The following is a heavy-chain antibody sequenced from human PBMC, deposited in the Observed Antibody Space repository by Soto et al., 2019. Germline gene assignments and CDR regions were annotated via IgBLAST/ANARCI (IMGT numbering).Heavy chain of an antibody. CDR2: ISAYNGNT. D-gene: IGHD4-17*01. Sequence: XSVKVSFNASGYTFTSYGISLVRHSPGQGLEWMGWISAYNGNTNYAQKLQGRVTMTTDTSTSTAYMELRSLRSDDTAVYYCARDRTVTTPGLRAFDIWGQGTMVTVS. J-gene: IGHJ3*02. CDR3: ARDRTVTTPGLRAFDI. V-gene: IGHV1-18*01. CDR1: GYTFTSYG.